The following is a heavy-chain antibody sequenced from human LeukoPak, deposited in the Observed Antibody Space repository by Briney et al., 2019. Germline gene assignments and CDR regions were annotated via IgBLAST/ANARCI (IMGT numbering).Heavy chain of an antibody. D-gene: IGHD6-19*01. CDR1: GGSISGYY. Sequence: SETLSLTCTVSGGSISGYYWSWLRQPPGKGLEWIAYVSHSGSTNYNPSLMSRVTMSKDTSKNQFSLKLSSVTAADTAVYYCARGAGWYDYWGQGTLVAVSS. V-gene: IGHV4-59*01. CDR3: ARGAGWYDY. J-gene: IGHJ4*02. CDR2: VSHSGST.